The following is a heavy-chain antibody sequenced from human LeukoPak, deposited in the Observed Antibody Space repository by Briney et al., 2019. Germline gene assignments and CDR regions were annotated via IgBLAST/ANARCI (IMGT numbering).Heavy chain of an antibody. CDR3: ARDQDYYDSSGYPA. D-gene: IGHD3-22*01. Sequence: KPSETLSLTSTVSGGSISSYYWSWIRQPAGKGLEWIGRIYTSGSTNYNPSLKSRVTMSVDTSKNQFSLKLSSVTAADTAVYYCARDQDYYDSSGYPAWGQGTLVTVSS. CDR2: IYTSGST. CDR1: GGSISSYY. V-gene: IGHV4-4*07. J-gene: IGHJ5*02.